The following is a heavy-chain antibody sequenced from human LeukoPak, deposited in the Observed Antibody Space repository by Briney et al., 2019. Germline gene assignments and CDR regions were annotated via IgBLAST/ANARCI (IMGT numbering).Heavy chain of an antibody. J-gene: IGHJ4*02. Sequence: SETLSLTCTVSGGSISSYYWSWIRQPAGKGLESIGRIYTSGSTNYNPSLKSRVTMSVDTSKNQFSLKLSSVTAADTAVYYCARDYYDRGKPDYWGQGTLATVSS. CDR1: GGSISSYY. CDR2: IYTSGST. D-gene: IGHD3-22*01. V-gene: IGHV4-4*07. CDR3: ARDYYDRGKPDY.